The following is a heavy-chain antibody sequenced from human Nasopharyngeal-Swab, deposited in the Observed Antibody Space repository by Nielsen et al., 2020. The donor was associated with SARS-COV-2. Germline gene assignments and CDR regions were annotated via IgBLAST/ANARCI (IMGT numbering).Heavy chain of an antibody. V-gene: IGHV4-61*03. D-gene: IGHD6-13*01. CDR2: INHSAST. J-gene: IGHJ4*02. CDR3: ASWGSSWYGAFDY. CDR1: GGSVSSGSYY. Sequence: SETLSLTCTVSGGSVSSGSYYWSWIRQPPGKGLEWIGEINHSASTNYNPSLKSRLTISVDTSKNHFSLKLNSVTAADTAVYYCASWGSSWYGAFDYWGQGTLVTVSS.